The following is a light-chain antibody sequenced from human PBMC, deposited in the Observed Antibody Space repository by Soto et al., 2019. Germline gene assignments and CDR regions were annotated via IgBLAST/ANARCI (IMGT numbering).Light chain of an antibody. CDR1: SSDVGSYNL. V-gene: IGLV2-14*02. CDR2: EVS. CDR3: QAYDYSLTASV. Sequence: QSALTQPASVSGSPGQSITISCIGTSSDVGSYNLVSWYQQHPGKAPKVLIYEVSERPSGVSNRFSGSKSGNTASLAITGLQAEDEADYYCQAYDYSLTASVFGGGTQLTVL. J-gene: IGLJ3*02.